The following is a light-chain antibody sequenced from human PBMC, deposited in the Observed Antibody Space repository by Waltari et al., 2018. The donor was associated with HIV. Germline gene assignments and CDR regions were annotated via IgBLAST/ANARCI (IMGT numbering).Light chain of an antibody. CDR1: QSIRNS. CDR2: KAS. V-gene: IGKV1-5*03. CDR3: HQYHRSRT. J-gene: IGKJ1*01. Sequence: DIQMTQSPSTLSSSLGARVTITCRASQSIRNSLAWYQQKPGKAPKLLIYKASTLESGVPSRFSGSGSGTEFTLTISSLQSDDFATYYCHQYHRSRTFGQGTKV.